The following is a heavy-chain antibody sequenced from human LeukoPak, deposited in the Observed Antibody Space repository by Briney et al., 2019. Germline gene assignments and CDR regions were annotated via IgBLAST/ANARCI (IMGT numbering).Heavy chain of an antibody. CDR2: INPDGSSS. Sequence: GGSLRLSCAASGFTFSSYSMNWVRQAPGKGLEWVSRINPDGSSSNYADSVKGRFTMSRDNAKSMVYLQMDGLRAEDTAVFSCVRQAVSGDSGIAYWGRGVLVTVSS. J-gene: IGHJ4*02. V-gene: IGHV3-74*01. D-gene: IGHD4-17*01. CDR3: VRQAVSGDSGIAY. CDR1: GFTFSSYS.